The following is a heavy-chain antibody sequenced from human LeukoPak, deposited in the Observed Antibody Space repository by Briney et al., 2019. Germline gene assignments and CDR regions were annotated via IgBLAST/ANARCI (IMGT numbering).Heavy chain of an antibody. CDR1: GGSISSGGYY. CDR2: IYYSGST. J-gene: IGHJ4*02. CDR3: ASSTYYYDSSGYDFDY. D-gene: IGHD3-22*01. Sequence: SETLSLTCTVSGGSISSGGYYWSWIRQPPGKGLEWIGYIYYSGSTNYNPSLKSRVTISVDTSKNQFSLKLSSVTAADTAVYYCASSTYYYDSSGYDFDYWGQGTLVTVSS. V-gene: IGHV4-61*08.